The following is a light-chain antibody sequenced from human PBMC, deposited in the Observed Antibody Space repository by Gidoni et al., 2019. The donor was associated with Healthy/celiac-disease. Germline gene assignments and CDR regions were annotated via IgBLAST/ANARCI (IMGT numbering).Light chain of an antibody. Sequence: ETVTTQSPSTLSVSPGERATLSCRASQSVSSYLAWYQQKPGQAPRLLIYGASTRATGIPARFSGSGSGTEFTLTISSLQSEDFAVYYCQQCNNWPPITFGQGTRLEIK. CDR1: QSVSSY. CDR2: GAS. CDR3: QQCNNWPPIT. V-gene: IGKV3-15*01. J-gene: IGKJ5*01.